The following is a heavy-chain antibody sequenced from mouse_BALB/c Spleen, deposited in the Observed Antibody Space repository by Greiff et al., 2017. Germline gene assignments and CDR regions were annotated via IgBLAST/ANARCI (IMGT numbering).Heavy chain of an antibody. D-gene: IGHD2-12*01. CDR1: GYTFTSYT. CDR2: IYPGNVNT. CDR3: ARGGVWKYNYDGYAMDY. J-gene: IGHJ4*01. Sequence: QVQLQQSAAELARPGASVKMSCKASGYTFTSYTIHWVKQRPGQGLEWIGWIYPGNVNTKYNEKFKGKATLTADKSSSTAYMQLSSLTSEDSAVYFCARGGVWKYNYDGYAMDYWGQGTTVTVSS. V-gene: IGHV1S56*01.